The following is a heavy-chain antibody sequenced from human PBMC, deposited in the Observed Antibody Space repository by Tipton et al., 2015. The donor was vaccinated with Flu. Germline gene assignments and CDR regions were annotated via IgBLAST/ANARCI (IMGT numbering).Heavy chain of an antibody. J-gene: IGHJ6*03. V-gene: IGHV3-48*04. Sequence: SLRLSCAASGFTFSAYTMNWVRQAPGKGLEWVSYIGSGGSTIYYADSVKGRFTISRDNAKNSLYLQMNSLRAEDTAVYYCARVGDYYYYYMDVWGKGTTVTVSS. CDR3: ARVGDYYYYYMDV. CDR1: GFTFSAYT. CDR2: IGSGGSTI.